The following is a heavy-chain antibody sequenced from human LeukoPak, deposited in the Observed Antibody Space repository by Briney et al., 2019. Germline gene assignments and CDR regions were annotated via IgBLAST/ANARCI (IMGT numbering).Heavy chain of an antibody. D-gene: IGHD1-14*01. CDR3: ARVSMEPERALFDY. Sequence: SETLSLTCTVSGYSISSGYYWGWIRQPPGKGLEWIGYIYYSGSTNYNPSLKSRVTISVDTSKNQFSLKLSSVTAADTAVYYCARVSMEPERALFDYWGQGTLVTVSS. J-gene: IGHJ4*02. V-gene: IGHV4-61*01. CDR1: GYSISSGYY. CDR2: IYYSGST.